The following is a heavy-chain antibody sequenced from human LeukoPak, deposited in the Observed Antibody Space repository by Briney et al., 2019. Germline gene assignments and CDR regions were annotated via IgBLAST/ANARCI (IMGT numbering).Heavy chain of an antibody. CDR3: ARLYSGVDY. J-gene: IGHJ4*02. Sequence: PGGSLRLSCAASGFTFSSYSMNWVRQAPGKGLEWVSSISSSSSYIYYADSVKGRFTISRDNAKNTLYLQMNGLRAEDTAVYYCARLYSGVDYWGQGTLVTVSS. CDR2: ISSSSSYI. D-gene: IGHD5-12*01. CDR1: GFTFSSYS. V-gene: IGHV3-21*01.